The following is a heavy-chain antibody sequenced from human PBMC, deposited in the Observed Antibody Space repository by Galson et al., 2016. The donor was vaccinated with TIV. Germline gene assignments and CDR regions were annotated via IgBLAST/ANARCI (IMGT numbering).Heavy chain of an antibody. J-gene: IGHJ4*02. CDR2: IYFSGDT. CDR1: GGSLSTYY. Sequence: TLSLTCTISGGSLSTYYWSWIRQPPGKRLEWIGYIYFSGDTKYNPSLTSRVTMSVDTSTNQFSLNLSSVTAADTAVYYCARVGGTFDYWGQGILVTVCS. D-gene: IGHD1-7*01. CDR3: ARVGGTFDY. V-gene: IGHV4-59*01.